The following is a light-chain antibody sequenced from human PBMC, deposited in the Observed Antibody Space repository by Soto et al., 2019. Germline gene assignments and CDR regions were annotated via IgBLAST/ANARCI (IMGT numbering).Light chain of an antibody. CDR1: QSVGTN. Sequence: EIVMTQSPATLSVSPGEGATLSCRASQSVGTNLAWYQQKPGQAPRLIIFTASTRATGVPDTFTGSGSGTEFTLTISSLQSEDLAVYYCQQYKSWPFTFGPGTKVDIK. V-gene: IGKV3-15*01. CDR3: QQYKSWPFT. J-gene: IGKJ3*01. CDR2: TAS.